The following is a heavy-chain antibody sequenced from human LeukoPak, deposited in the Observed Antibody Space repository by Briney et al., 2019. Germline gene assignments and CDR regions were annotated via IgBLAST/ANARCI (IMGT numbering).Heavy chain of an antibody. CDR3: AKDRVYGSGSRDAFDI. J-gene: IGHJ3*02. CDR1: GFTFSSYA. D-gene: IGHD3-10*01. CDR2: ISGSGSSA. Sequence: GGSMRLSCAAAGFTFSSYAMSWVRQAPGKGLEWVSGISGSGSSAYYADSVKGRFTISRVNSKNPLYLQMNSLRATDPAVYYCAKDRVYGSGSRDAFDIWGQGTMVTVSS. V-gene: IGHV3-23*01.